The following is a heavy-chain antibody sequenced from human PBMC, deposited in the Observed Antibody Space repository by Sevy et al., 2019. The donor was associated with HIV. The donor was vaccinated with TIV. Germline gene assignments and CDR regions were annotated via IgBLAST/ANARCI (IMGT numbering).Heavy chain of an antibody. J-gene: IGHJ3*01. CDR1: GFIFSDYY. Sequence: GGSLRLSCAASGFIFSDYYMNWIRQAPGKGLEWVSYISSTSGSDIYYADSVKGRFTISRDNAKNSLYLQMNSLRAEDTAVYYCAREAIVSSDAFDVWGQGTMVTVSS. V-gene: IGHV3-11*01. D-gene: IGHD2-15*01. CDR2: ISSTSGSDI. CDR3: AREAIVSSDAFDV.